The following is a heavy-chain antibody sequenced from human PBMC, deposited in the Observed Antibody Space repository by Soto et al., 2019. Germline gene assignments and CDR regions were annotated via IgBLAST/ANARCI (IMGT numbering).Heavy chain of an antibody. D-gene: IGHD2-2*01. CDR1: GGSISVNSYS. CDR2: IYYSGST. V-gene: IGHV4-61*01. CDR3: ARDPGTVVEPADMRYYYYGVDV. J-gene: IGHJ6*02. Sequence: SETLSLTCTVAGGSISVNSYSLTWIRQPPGKGLEWIGYIYYSGSTDYNPSLKSRVTISLDTSKNQFSLRLSAVTAADTAVYYCARDPGTVVEPADMRYYYYGVDVWGQGTTVT.